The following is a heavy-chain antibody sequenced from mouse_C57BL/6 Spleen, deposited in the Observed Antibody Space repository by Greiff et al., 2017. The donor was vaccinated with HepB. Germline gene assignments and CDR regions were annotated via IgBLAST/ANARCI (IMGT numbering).Heavy chain of an antibody. CDR1: GIDFSRYW. J-gene: IGHJ1*03. CDR3: ARRDYYGSRGYFDV. D-gene: IGHD1-1*01. CDR2: INPDSSTI. V-gene: IGHV4-1*01. Sequence: TASGIDFSRYWMSWVRRAPGKGLEWIGEINPDSSTINYAPSLKDKFIISRDNAKNTLYLQMSKVRSEDTALYYCARRDYYGSRGYFDVWGTGTTVTVSS.